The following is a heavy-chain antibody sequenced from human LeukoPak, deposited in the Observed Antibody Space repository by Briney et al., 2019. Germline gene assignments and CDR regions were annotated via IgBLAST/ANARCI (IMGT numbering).Heavy chain of an antibody. CDR1: SGSISNHY. V-gene: IGHV4-59*11. CDR3: ARGGGYYGSGSYYNGVFDY. D-gene: IGHD3-10*01. J-gene: IGHJ4*02. CDR2: IYYSGST. Sequence: SETLSLTCTVSSGSISNHYWSWIRQPPGKGLEWIGYIYYSGSTNYNPSLKSRVTISVDTSKNQFSLKLSSVTAADTAVYYCARGGGYYGSGSYYNGVFDYWGQGTLVTVSS.